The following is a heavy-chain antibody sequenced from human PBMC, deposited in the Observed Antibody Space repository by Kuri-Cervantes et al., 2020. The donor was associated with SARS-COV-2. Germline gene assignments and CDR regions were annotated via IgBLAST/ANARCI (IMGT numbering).Heavy chain of an antibody. CDR2: IIPIFGTA. D-gene: IGHD3-22*01. J-gene: IGHJ4*02. CDR3: ARVTPIVATGGYCYFDY. V-gene: IGHV1-69*06. Sequence: SVKVSCKASGGTYSSYAISWVRQAPGQGLEWMGGIIPIFGTANYAQKFQGRVTITADKSTSTAYMELSSLRSEDTAVYYCARVTPIVATGGYCYFDYWGQGTLVTVSS. CDR1: GGTYSSYA.